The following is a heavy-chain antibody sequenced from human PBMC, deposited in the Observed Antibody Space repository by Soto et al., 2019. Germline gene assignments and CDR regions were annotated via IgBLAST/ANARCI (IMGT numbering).Heavy chain of an antibody. CDR2: IIPIFGTA. V-gene: IGHV1-69*12. CDR1: GGTFSSYA. CDR3: AVTMTNYYYYGMDV. Sequence: QVQLVQSGAEVKKPGSSVKVSCKASGGTFSSYAISWVRQAPGQGLEWMGGIIPIFGTADYAQKFQGRVTITAGESTSTAYLELSSLRSEDTAVYYCAVTMTNYYYYGMDVWGQGTTVTVSS. D-gene: IGHD3-22*01. J-gene: IGHJ6*02.